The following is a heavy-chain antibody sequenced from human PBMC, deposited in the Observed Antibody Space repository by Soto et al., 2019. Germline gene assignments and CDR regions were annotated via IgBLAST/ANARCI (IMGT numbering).Heavy chain of an antibody. CDR3: ARASLQFDSGNDYYSIFDY. D-gene: IGHD2-21*02. Sequence: QITLKESGPAVVKSTQTLTLTCSFSGFSLTTTGEAVGWIRRPPGKALEWLLLISVSNDRRYSPSLRTGVSITKDPFRNQVTLTMTNVGPDDTATYFCARASLQFDSGNDYYSIFDYWGRGVLVTVSS. V-gene: IGHV2-5*01. CDR1: GFSLTTTGEA. CDR2: ISVSNDR. J-gene: IGHJ4*02.